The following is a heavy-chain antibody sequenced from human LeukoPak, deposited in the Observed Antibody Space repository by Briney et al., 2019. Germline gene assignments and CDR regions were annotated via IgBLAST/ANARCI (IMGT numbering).Heavy chain of an antibody. Sequence: ASVKVSCKASGYTFTSYGISWVRQAPGQGLEWMGWITAYNDNTNYAQKLQGRVNMTTDTSTSTAYMELRSLRSDDTAVYYCARALLWFGEPSHIDYWGQRTLVTASS. CDR2: ITAYNDNT. V-gene: IGHV1-18*01. CDR3: ARALLWFGEPSHIDY. D-gene: IGHD3-10*01. CDR1: GYTFTSYG. J-gene: IGHJ4*02.